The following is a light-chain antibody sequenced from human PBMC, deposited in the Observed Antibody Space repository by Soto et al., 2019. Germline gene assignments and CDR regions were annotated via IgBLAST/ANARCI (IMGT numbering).Light chain of an antibody. CDR2: EGS. Sequence: QSALTQPASVSGSPGQSITISCTGTSSDIGSYNLVSWYQQHPGKAPKLIIYEGSKRPSGDSNRFSASKSGNTASLTISGLQAEDEADYYCCSYAGTTTLVFGGGTQLTVL. CDR1: SSDIGSYNL. CDR3: CSYAGTTTLV. J-gene: IGLJ7*01. V-gene: IGLV2-23*01.